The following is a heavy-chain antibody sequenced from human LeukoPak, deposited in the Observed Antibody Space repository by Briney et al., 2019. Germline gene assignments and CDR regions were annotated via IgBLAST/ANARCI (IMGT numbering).Heavy chain of an antibody. CDR1: GGSISSYY. Sequence: SETLSLTCTVSGGSISSYYWSWIRQPPGKGLEWIGYIYYSGSTNYNPSLKSRVTISVDTSKNQFSLKLSSVTAADTAVYYCARHLAEGSYYYGMDVWGQGTTVTVSS. CDR2: IYYSGST. J-gene: IGHJ6*02. CDR3: ARHLAEGSYYYGMDV. V-gene: IGHV4-59*08. D-gene: IGHD3-10*01.